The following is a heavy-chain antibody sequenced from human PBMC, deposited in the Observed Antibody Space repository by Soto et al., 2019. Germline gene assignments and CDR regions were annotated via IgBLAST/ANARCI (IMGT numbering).Heavy chain of an antibody. CDR2: VKQDGSEK. D-gene: IGHD2-21*01. Sequence: EVQLVESGGELVQPGGSLRLSCAASGFAFSGYWMSWVRQAPGKGLEGVANVKQDGSEKYYVDSVKGRFTISRDNAKNSLYLQMNSLRVEDTAVYYCARATIVDAYWGQGTLVTVSS. V-gene: IGHV3-7*01. J-gene: IGHJ4*02. CDR3: ARATIVDAY. CDR1: GFAFSGYW.